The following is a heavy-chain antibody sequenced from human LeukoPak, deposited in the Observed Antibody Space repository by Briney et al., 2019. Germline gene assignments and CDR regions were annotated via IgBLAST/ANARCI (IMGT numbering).Heavy chain of an antibody. D-gene: IGHD1-26*01. J-gene: IGHJ4*02. CDR2: ISDGGITT. Sequence: PGGSLRLSCSASGFTFSSYAMSWVRQAPGKGLEWVSGISDGGITTYYADSVKGRFTISRANSKNTLYLQMNSLRAEDTAVYYCATSGARYYFDYWGQGTLVTVSS. CDR3: ATSGARYYFDY. V-gene: IGHV3-23*01. CDR1: GFTFSSYA.